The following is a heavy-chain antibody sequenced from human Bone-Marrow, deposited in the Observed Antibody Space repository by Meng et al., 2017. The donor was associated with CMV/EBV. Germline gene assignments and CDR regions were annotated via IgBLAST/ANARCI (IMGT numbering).Heavy chain of an antibody. D-gene: IGHD2-2*01. CDR2: ISYDGSNK. V-gene: IGHV3-30-3*01. CDR1: GFTFSSCA. J-gene: IGHJ6*02. CDR3: ARDGDIVVVPAAMYYYYGMDV. Sequence: GGSLRLSCAASGFTFSSCAMHWVRQAPGKGLEWVAVISYDGSNKYYADSVKGRFTISRDNSKNTLYLQMNSLRAEDTAVYYCARDGDIVVVPAAMYYYYGMDVWGQGTTVTVSS.